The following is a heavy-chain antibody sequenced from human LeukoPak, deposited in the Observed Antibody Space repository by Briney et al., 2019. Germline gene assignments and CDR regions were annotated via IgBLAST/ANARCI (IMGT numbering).Heavy chain of an antibody. CDR2: ISGSGGST. CDR1: GFTFSSYG. Sequence: GGSLRLSCAASGFTFSSYGMSWVRQAPGKGLEWVSAISGSGGSTYYADSAKGRFTISRDNSKNTLYLQMNSLRAEDTAVYYCAKNVHSSGWYRVDYYYYMDVWGKGTTVTISS. D-gene: IGHD6-19*01. J-gene: IGHJ6*03. V-gene: IGHV3-23*01. CDR3: AKNVHSSGWYRVDYYYYMDV.